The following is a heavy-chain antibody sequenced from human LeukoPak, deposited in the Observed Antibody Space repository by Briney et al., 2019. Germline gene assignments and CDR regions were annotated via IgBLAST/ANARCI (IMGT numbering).Heavy chain of an antibody. J-gene: IGHJ3*02. CDR1: GFTFDDYA. CDR2: ISWNSGSI. CDR3: AKATPGRNAFDI. V-gene: IGHV3-9*03. D-gene: IGHD2-15*01. Sequence: PGRCLRLSCAASGFTFDDYAMHWVRQAPGKGLEWVSGISWNSGSIGYADSVKGRFTISRDNAKNSLYLQMNSLRAEDMALYYCAKATPGRNAFDIWGQGTMVTVSS.